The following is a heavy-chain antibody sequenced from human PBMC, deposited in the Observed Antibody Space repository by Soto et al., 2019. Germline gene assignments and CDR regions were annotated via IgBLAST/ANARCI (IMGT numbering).Heavy chain of an antibody. D-gene: IGHD3-10*01. CDR3: ARDSRFRLDGMDV. CDR1: GGSISSGVYY. CDR2: IYYSGST. V-gene: IGHV4-31*03. Sequence: SETLSLTCTVSGGSISSGVYYWSWIRHHPGKGLEWIGYIYYSGSTYYNPSLKSRVTISVDTSKNQFSLKLSSVTAADTAVYYCARDSRFRLDGMDVWGQGTTVTVSS. J-gene: IGHJ6*02.